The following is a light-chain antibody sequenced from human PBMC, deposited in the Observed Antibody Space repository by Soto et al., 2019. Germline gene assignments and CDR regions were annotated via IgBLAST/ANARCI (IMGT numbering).Light chain of an antibody. Sequence: EIVMSQSPATLSVSQGERATLSCRASQSVSSNLAWYQQKPGQAPRLLIYDASNRATGIPARFSGSGSGTDFTLTISSLEPEDFAVYYCQQRTKWFTFGQGTLLEVK. J-gene: IGKJ5*01. CDR3: QQRTKWFT. CDR1: QSVSSN. V-gene: IGKV3-11*01. CDR2: DAS.